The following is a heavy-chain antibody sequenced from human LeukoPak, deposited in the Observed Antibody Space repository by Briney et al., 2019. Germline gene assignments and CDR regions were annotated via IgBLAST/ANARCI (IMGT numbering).Heavy chain of an antibody. V-gene: IGHV3-30*02. D-gene: IGHD2-8*01. Sequence: PGGSLRLSCAASGFTFSSYGMHWVRQAPGKGLEWVAFIRYDGSNKFYGDSVKGRFTISRDNSKNTLFLQLNSLRAEDTAVYYCAKDRCSNGVGCYYYYMDVWGKGTTVTTSS. CDR2: IRYDGSNK. CDR3: AKDRCSNGVGCYYYYMDV. CDR1: GFTFSSYG. J-gene: IGHJ6*03.